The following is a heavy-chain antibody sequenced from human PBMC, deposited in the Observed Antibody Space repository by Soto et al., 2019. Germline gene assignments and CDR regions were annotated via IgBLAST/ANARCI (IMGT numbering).Heavy chain of an antibody. CDR1: GFSLSSYG. CDR3: ARDDQGEVVEYYYYGMDV. D-gene: IGHD3-16*01. Sequence: QVQLVESGGGVVQPGRSLRLSCAASGFSLSSYGMHWVRQAPGKGLEWVAVIWYDDSNKYYADSVKGRFTISRDNSKNTXXLQMDSLRAEDTAVYYCARDDQGEVVEYYYYGMDVWGQGTTVTVSS. CDR2: IWYDDSNK. J-gene: IGHJ6*02. V-gene: IGHV3-33*01.